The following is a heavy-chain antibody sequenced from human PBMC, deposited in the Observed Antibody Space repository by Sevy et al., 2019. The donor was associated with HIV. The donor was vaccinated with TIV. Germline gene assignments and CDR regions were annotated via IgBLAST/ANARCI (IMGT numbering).Heavy chain of an antibody. J-gene: IGHJ4*02. CDR1: GYIFAHYW. Sequence: GESLKISCTASGYIFAHYWISWVRHMPGKGLEWVGMVYPGDSDTRYSPSFEGHVAISADKSTNTAYLQTSVLKASDTAIYYCATTLTTYPYFFQFWGQGTPVTVSS. CDR2: VYPGDSDT. D-gene: IGHD4-17*01. V-gene: IGHV5-51*01. CDR3: ATTLTTYPYFFQF.